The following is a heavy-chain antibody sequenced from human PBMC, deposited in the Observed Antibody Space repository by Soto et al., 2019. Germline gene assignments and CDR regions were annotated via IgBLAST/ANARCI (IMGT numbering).Heavy chain of an antibody. CDR1: GYIFTSYS. V-gene: IGHV5-10-1*01. J-gene: IGHJ6*04. D-gene: IGHD2-2*01. Sequence: GESLKILCKRSGYIFTSYSISWVRQMLGKGLEWMGRIDPSDSYTNYSPSFKGHVNMSTDKSMSTAYLQWSSLKASDTAMYYCARRYCSSNTCPRNYYAMDVWGKGTTGTVSS. CDR3: ARRYCSSNTCPRNYYAMDV. CDR2: IDPSDSYT.